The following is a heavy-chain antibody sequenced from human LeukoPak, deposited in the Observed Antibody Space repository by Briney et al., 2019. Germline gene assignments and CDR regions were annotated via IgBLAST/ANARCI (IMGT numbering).Heavy chain of an antibody. J-gene: IGHJ4*02. D-gene: IGHD7-27*01. CDR3: ARETPGAGHFDY. V-gene: IGHV4-61*01. CDR1: GASISSASYY. Sequence: SETLSLTCTVSGASISSASYYWSWIRQPPGKRLEWIGYIYYSGGTHYNPSLKSRVTMLVDTSKNQFSLKSTAVTAADTAVYYCARETPGAGHFDYWGQGSLVTVSS. CDR2: IYYSGGT.